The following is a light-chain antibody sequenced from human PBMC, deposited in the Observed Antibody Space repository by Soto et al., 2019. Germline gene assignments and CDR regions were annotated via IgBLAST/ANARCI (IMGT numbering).Light chain of an antibody. CDR2: DGS. V-gene: IGKV1-5*01. Sequence: DIHLTQSPSTLSTSVGARVTITCRASQSVSYWLAWYQQKPGKAPNLLIYDGSTLASGVPPRFSGGGFGTEFTLIISSLQPDDSAMYYCQHYNTYSKAFGPGTRVEIK. CDR1: QSVSYW. J-gene: IGKJ3*01. CDR3: QHYNTYSKA.